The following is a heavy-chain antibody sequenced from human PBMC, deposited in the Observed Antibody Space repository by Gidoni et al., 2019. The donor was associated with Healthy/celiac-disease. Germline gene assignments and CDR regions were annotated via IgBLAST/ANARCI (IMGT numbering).Heavy chain of an antibody. CDR3: ARDLAYYDFWSGYSNQMYYYYGMDV. V-gene: IGHV1-69*01. D-gene: IGHD3-3*01. CDR2: IIPIFGTA. Sequence: QVQLVQSGAEVKKPGSSVKSSCKTSGGTFSSYAISWVRQAPGQGLEWMGGIIPIFGTANSAQKFQGRVTITADESTSTAYMELSSLRSEDTAVYYCARDLAYYDFWSGYSNQMYYYYGMDVWGQGTTVTVSS. J-gene: IGHJ6*02. CDR1: GGTFSSYA.